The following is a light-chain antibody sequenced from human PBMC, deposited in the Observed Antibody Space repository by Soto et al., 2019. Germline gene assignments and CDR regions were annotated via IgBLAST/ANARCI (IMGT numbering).Light chain of an antibody. CDR2: KAS. J-gene: IGKJ1*01. Sequence: VHMTQSPSTLSASVGDRVTITCRASQNIDSWLAWYQQKKGKAPNLLIYKASSLQSGVPSRFSGSGYGTEFNLTISSLQPDDFATYYCQQYKSWTRTFGQGTKVDIK. CDR3: QQYKSWTRT. CDR1: QNIDSW. V-gene: IGKV1-5*03.